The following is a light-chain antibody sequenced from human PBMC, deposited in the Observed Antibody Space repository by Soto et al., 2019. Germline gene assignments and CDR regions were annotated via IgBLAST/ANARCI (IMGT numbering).Light chain of an antibody. CDR3: QQYNHWPLT. J-gene: IGKJ4*01. V-gene: IGKV3-15*01. Sequence: EIVMTQSPATLSVSPGERATLSCRASQSVGSNLAWYQQKPGQAPRVLIYGASTRATGIPARFSGSGSGAEFTLTISSMQSEDFALYYCQQYNHWPLTFGGGTKVAIK. CDR2: GAS. CDR1: QSVGSN.